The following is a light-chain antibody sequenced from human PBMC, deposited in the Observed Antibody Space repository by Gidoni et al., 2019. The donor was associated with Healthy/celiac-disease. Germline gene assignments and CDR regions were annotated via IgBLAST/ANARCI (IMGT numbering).Light chain of an antibody. CDR3: AAWDDSLNGYV. Sequence: QSVLTQPPSASGPPGPRVTISCSGSSSNIGSNTVNWYQQLPGPAPTLLIYSNNQRPSGVPDRFSVSKSGTSASLAISGLQSEDEADYYCAAWDDSLNGYVFGTGTKVTVL. CDR1: SSNIGSNT. CDR2: SNN. V-gene: IGLV1-44*01. J-gene: IGLJ1*01.